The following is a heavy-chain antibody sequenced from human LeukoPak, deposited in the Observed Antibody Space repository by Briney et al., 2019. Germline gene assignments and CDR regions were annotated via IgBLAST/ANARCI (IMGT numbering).Heavy chain of an antibody. CDR1: GYSITSGYY. CDR3: ASLGMEGGTTNWFDP. V-gene: IGHV4-38-2*02. D-gene: IGHD1-26*01. J-gene: IGHJ5*02. Sequence: PSETLSLTCTVSGYSITSGYYWGWIRQPPGKGLEWIGSIYHGGSTFYNPSLKSRVTTSVDTSKHQFSLKLHSVTAADTAVYYCASLGMEGGTTNWFDPWGQGTLVTVSS. CDR2: IYHGGST.